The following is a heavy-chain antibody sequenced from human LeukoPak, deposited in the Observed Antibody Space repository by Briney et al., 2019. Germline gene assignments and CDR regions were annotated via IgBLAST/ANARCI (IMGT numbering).Heavy chain of an antibody. D-gene: IGHD1-7*01. CDR3: ASTTNWNYDY. CDR1: GGSISGYY. J-gene: IGHJ4*02. Sequence: SETLSLTCTVSGGSISGYYWSWIRQPPGKGLEWIGYIYYSGSTNYNPSLKSRVTISVDTSKNQFSLKLSSVTAADTAVYYCASTTNWNYDYWGQGTLVTVSS. CDR2: IYYSGST. V-gene: IGHV4-59*08.